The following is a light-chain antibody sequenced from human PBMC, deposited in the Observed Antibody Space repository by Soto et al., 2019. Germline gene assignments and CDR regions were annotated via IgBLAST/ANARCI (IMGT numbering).Light chain of an antibody. CDR3: QQYGSSLLHT. V-gene: IGKV3-20*01. CDR1: QSVSSSY. CDR2: GAS. Sequence: EIVLTQSPGTLSLSPGERATLSCRASQSVSSSYLAWYQQKPGQAPRLLIYGASSRATGIPDRFSGSGSGTDFTLTISRLEPEDFAVYYCQQYGSSLLHTFGGGTNVEIK. J-gene: IGKJ4*01.